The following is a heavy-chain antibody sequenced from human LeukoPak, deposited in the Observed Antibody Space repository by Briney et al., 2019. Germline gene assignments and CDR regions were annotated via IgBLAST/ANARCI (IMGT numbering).Heavy chain of an antibody. J-gene: IGHJ5*02. D-gene: IGHD3-22*01. Sequence: SETLSLTCAVYGGSFSGYYWSWIRQPPGKGLEWIGEINHSGSTNYNPSLKSRVTISVDTSKNQFSLKLSSVTAADTAVYYCARGPRGIVVVNNWFDPWGQGTLVTVSS. CDR1: GGSFSGYY. CDR2: INHSGST. CDR3: ARGPRGIVVVNNWFDP. V-gene: IGHV4-34*01.